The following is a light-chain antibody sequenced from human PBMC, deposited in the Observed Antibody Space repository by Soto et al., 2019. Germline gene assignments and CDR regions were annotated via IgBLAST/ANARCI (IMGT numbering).Light chain of an antibody. CDR1: SSDVGGYNY. J-gene: IGLJ1*01. CDR3: RSYAGRNSNV. V-gene: IGLV2-8*01. CDR2: EVS. Sequence: QSALTQPPSASGSPGQSVTISCTGTSSDVGGYNYVSWYQQHPGKAPKLMIYEVSKRPSGVPDRFSGSKSGNTASLTVSRLKTEDEADYYCRSYAGRNSNVFGTGTKLTVL.